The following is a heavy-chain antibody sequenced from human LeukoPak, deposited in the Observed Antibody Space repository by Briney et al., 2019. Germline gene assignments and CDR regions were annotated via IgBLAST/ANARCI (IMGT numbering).Heavy chain of an antibody. CDR1: GGSISSSSYY. J-gene: IGHJ5*02. CDR2: IYYSGST. V-gene: IGHV4-39*01. Sequence: PSETLSLTCTVSGGSISSSSYYWGWIRQPPGKGLEWIGSIYYSGSTYYNPSLKSRVTISVDTSKNQFSLKLSSVTAADTAVYYCARTGFGELGWFDPWGQGTLVTVSS. CDR3: ARTGFGELGWFDP. D-gene: IGHD3-10*01.